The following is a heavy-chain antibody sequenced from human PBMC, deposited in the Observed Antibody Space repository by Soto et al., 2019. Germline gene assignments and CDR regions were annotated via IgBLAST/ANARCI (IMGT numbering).Heavy chain of an antibody. J-gene: IGHJ6*02. D-gene: IGHD3-22*01. CDR3: ARGGDYYDGSRGEFGMDV. CDR1: GFSFVSYW. V-gene: IGHV3-74*01. Sequence: EVQLAESGGGLVLTGGSLRLSCAASGFSFVSYWMHWVRQVPGEGLAWVSRINGNADNSDYADSVKGRFTISRDNAMNRLYLQMDSLRADDTGVYYCARGGDYYDGSRGEFGMDVWGQGITVTVSS. CDR2: INGNADNS.